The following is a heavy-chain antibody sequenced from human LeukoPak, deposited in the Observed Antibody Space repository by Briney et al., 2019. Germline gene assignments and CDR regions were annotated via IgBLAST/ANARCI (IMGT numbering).Heavy chain of an antibody. CDR1: GFTFSSYW. Sequence: GGSLRLSCAASGFTFSSYWMHWVRQGPGKGLVWVSSISSSSSYIYYAGSVKGRFTISRDNAKNSLYLQMNSLRAEDTAVYYCAELGITMIGGVWGKGTTVTISS. CDR2: ISSSSSYI. J-gene: IGHJ6*04. V-gene: IGHV3-21*01. D-gene: IGHD3-10*02. CDR3: AELGITMIGGV.